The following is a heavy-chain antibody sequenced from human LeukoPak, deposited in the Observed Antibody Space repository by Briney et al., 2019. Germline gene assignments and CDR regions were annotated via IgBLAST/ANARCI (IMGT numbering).Heavy chain of an antibody. CDR2: IYYSWST. D-gene: IGHD3-3*01. CDR1: GGSISSYY. J-gene: IGHJ4*02. V-gene: IGHV4-59*01. CDR3: ARWSGYLDY. Sequence: PSETLSLTCTVSGGSISSYYWRWIRQPPGKGLEWIGYIYYSWSTNYNPSLKSRVTISVDTSKNQFSLKLSSVTAADTAVYYCARWSGYLDYWGQGTLVTVSS.